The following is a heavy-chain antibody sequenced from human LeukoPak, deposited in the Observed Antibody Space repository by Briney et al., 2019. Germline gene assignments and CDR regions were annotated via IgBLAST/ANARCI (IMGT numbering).Heavy chain of an antibody. CDR2: IKKDGSEK. Sequence: GGSLRLSCAASGFTFSTHWMSWVRQAPGKGLEWVANIKKDGSEKYYVDSVKGRFTISRDNAKNSLYLQMNSLRAEDTAVYYCARASGDYVVYFQHWGQGTLVTVSS. V-gene: IGHV3-7*03. CDR3: ARASGDYVVYFQH. D-gene: IGHD4-17*01. J-gene: IGHJ1*01. CDR1: GFTFSTHW.